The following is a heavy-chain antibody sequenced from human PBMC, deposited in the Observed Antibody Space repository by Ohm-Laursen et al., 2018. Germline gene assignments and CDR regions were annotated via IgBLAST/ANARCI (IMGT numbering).Heavy chain of an antibody. J-gene: IGHJ4*02. V-gene: IGHV3-7*01. D-gene: IGHD1-1*01. CDR3: ARDER. Sequence: SLRFSCAASGFTFSSSWMSWVRQAPGKGLEWVANIKPDGSEKYYLDSVKGRFTISIDNAKNSLYLQMNSLRAEDTAVYFCARDERWGQGTLVTVSS. CDR1: GFTFSSSW. CDR2: IKPDGSEK.